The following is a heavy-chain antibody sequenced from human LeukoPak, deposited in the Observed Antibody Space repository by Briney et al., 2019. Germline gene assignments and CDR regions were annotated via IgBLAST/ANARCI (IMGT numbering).Heavy chain of an antibody. CDR1: GFTFSSYS. CDR2: ISGSSGTR. Sequence: GGSLRLSCAASGFTFSSYSMNWVRQAPGKGLEWVSYISGSSGTRYYADSVKGRFTISRDNAKNSLYLQMDSLRAEDTAVYYCARAPYTSGWYRGDNDYWGQGTLVTVSS. D-gene: IGHD6-19*01. J-gene: IGHJ4*02. V-gene: IGHV3-48*01. CDR3: ARAPYTSGWYRGDNDY.